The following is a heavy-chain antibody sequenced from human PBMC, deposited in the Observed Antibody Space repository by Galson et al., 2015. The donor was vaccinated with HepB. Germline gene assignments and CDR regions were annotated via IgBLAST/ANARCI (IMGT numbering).Heavy chain of an antibody. CDR2: IKQDGSEK. CDR1: GFTFSSYW. D-gene: IGHD6-19*01. CDR3: ARAYSSGWYAEYFQH. J-gene: IGHJ1*01. V-gene: IGHV3-7*01. Sequence: SLRLSCAASGFTFSSYWMSWVRQAPGKGLEWVANIKQDGSEKYYVDSVKGRFTISRDNAKNSLYLQMNNLRAEDTAVYYCARAYSSGWYAEYFQHWGQGTLVTVSS.